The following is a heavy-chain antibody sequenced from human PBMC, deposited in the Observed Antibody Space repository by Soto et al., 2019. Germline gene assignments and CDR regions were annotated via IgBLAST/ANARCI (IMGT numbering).Heavy chain of an antibody. Sequence: QITLKESGPPLVKPTQTLTLTCTFSGFSLSTSGVGVGWIRQPPGKALEWLALIYWDDNKRYSPSLKSRLTITKDTSKNQVVLTMTNMDRVDTAPYHCVHRSGFGELRYWGQGTLVTVSS. J-gene: IGHJ4*02. V-gene: IGHV2-5*02. CDR2: IYWDDNK. CDR1: GFSLSTSGVG. D-gene: IGHD3-10*01. CDR3: VHRSGFGELRY.